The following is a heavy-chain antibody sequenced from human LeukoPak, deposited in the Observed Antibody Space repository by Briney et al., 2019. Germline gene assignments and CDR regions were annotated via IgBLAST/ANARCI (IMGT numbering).Heavy chain of an antibody. CDR1: GYTFTSYG. CDR2: ISAYNGNT. CDR3: ARDYGYDSSGYSLLYFDY. V-gene: IGHV1-18*04. D-gene: IGHD3-22*01. Sequence: ASVKVSCKASGYTFTSYGISWVRQAPGQGLEWMGWISAYNGNTNYAQKLQGRVTMTTDTSTSTAYMVLRSLRSDDTAVYYCARDYGYDSSGYSLLYFDYWGQGTLVTVSS. J-gene: IGHJ4*02.